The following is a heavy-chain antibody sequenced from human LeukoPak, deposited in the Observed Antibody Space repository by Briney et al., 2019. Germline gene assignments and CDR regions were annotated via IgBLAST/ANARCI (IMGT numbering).Heavy chain of an antibody. CDR1: GYTFTGYY. V-gene: IGHV1-2*02. J-gene: IGHJ5*02. D-gene: IGHD3-10*01. CDR3: ARSGFALRFGGWFDP. CDR2: INPNSGDT. Sequence: ASVKVSCKASGYTFTGYYMHWVRQAPGQGLEWMGWINPNSGDTNYGQKFQGRVTMTRDTSISTAYMELSSLRSEDTAVYYCARSGFALRFGGWFDPWGQGTLVTASS.